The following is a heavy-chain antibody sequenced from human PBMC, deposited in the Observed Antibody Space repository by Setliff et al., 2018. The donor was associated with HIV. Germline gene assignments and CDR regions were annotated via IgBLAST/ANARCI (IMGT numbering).Heavy chain of an antibody. Sequence: GGSLRLSCAASGFTFSNYAMSWVRQAPGKGLEWVGFIRSKAYGGTTEYAASVKGRFTISRDDSKSIAYLQMNSLKTEDTAVYYCTRDGRFGELLHYYYYYYMDVWGTGTTVTVSS. CDR1: GFTFSNYA. CDR3: TRDGRFGELLHYYYYYYMDV. CDR2: IRSKAYGGTT. J-gene: IGHJ6*03. V-gene: IGHV3-49*04. D-gene: IGHD3-10*01.